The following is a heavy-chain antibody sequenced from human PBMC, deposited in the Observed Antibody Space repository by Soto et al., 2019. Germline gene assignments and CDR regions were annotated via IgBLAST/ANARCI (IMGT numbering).Heavy chain of an antibody. CDR3: AKSRGAGRYFNPSDAFDF. CDR2: ISGSGGGT. Sequence: EVQLLDSGGGLVQPGGSLRLSCAASGFTFSSYAMSWVRQAPGKGLEWVSSISGSGGGTYYADSVKGRFTISRDNSKNTLYLQRHSLRAEDTAVYYCAKSRGAGRYFNPSDAFDFWGQGTMVTVSS. D-gene: IGHD3-10*01. CDR1: GFTFSSYA. V-gene: IGHV3-23*01. J-gene: IGHJ3*01.